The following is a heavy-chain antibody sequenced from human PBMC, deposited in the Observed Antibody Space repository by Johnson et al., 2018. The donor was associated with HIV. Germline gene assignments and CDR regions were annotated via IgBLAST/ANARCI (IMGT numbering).Heavy chain of an antibody. CDR3: AKDISSVNKIRGLIAPALENHGMDV. Sequence: VQLVESGGGVVQPGRSLRLSCAASGFTFSSYAMHWVRQAPGKGLEWVSAISGSGGSTYYADSVKGRFTISRDNSKNTLYLQMNSRRAEDTAVYYCAKDISSVNKIRGLIAPALENHGMDVWGQGTMVTVS. D-gene: IGHD3-10*01. J-gene: IGHJ3*01. CDR1: GFTFSSYA. CDR2: ISGSGGST. V-gene: IGHV3-23*04.